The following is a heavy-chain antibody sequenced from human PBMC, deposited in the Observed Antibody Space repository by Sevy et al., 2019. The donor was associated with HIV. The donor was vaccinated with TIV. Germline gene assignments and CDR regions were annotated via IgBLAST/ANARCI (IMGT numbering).Heavy chain of an antibody. Sequence: GGSLKISCSASGFTFSSYAMHWVRQAPGKGLEYVSAISSNGGSTYYADSVKGRFTISRDNSKNTLYLQMSSLRAEDTAVYYCVKLSLITGTTGYFDYWGQGTLVTVSS. CDR3: VKLSLITGTTGYFDY. CDR2: ISSNGGST. CDR1: GFTFSSYA. V-gene: IGHV3-64D*06. J-gene: IGHJ4*02. D-gene: IGHD1-7*01.